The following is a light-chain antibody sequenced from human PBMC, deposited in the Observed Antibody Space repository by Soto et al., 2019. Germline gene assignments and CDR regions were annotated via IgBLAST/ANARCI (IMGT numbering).Light chain of an antibody. V-gene: IGKV3-15*01. CDR2: GAS. J-gene: IGKJ2*01. CDR1: QSVNSN. CDR3: QQYNDWLHT. Sequence: EIVMTQSPATLSVSPGERATLSCRASQSVNSNLAWYQQKPGQAPRLLIYGASTRATGIPARFSGSGSGTEFTLTISSLQSEDFAVYYCQQYNDWLHTFGQGTKLEIK.